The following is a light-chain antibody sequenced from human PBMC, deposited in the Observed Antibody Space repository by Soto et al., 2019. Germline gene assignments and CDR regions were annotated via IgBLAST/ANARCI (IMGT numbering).Light chain of an antibody. V-gene: IGLV2-11*01. J-gene: IGLJ2*01. CDR3: CSYAGSYSLV. CDR1: SNDVGGYNY. CDR2: DVG. Sequence: QSVLTQPRSVSGSPGQSVTLSCTGTSNDVGGYNYVSWYQQYPGKAPTLMIYDVGKRPSGVPDRFSGSKPGNTASLIISGLQAEDEADYYCCSYAGSYSLVFGGGTQLTVL.